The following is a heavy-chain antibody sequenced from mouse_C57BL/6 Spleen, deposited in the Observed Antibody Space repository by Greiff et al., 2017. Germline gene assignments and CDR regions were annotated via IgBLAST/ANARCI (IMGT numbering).Heavy chain of an antibody. J-gene: IGHJ4*01. CDR2: ISSGSSTI. D-gene: IGHD2-5*01. CDR1: GFTFSDYG. Sequence: EVKLQESGGGLVKPGGSLKLSCAASGFTFSDYGMHWVRQAPEKGLEWVAYISSGSSTIYYADTVKGRFTISRDNAKNTRFLQMTSLRSEDTAMYYCARRNSNSAGDYYAVDYWGQGTSVTVSS. CDR3: ARRNSNSAGDYYAVDY. V-gene: IGHV5-17*01.